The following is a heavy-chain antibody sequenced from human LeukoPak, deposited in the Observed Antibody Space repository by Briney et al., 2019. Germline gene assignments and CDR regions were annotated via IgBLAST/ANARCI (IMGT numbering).Heavy chain of an antibody. J-gene: IGHJ6*03. V-gene: IGHV3-64D*06. D-gene: IGHD2-15*01. CDR3: VSGYCSGGRCYSRDA. Sequence: GGSLRLSCSASGFTASRYAMYWVRQAPGKGLEYISAISSNGGSTYYADSVMGRFTISRDNSKNTLYLQMNSLRAEDTAVYYCVSGYCSGGRCYSRDAWGQGTTVTVSS. CDR2: ISSNGGST. CDR1: GFTASRYA.